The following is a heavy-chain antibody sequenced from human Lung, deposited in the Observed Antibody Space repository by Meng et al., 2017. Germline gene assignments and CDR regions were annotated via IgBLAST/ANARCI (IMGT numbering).Heavy chain of an antibody. CDR3: SGHIDY. CDR2: IKSKPDCETI. J-gene: IGHJ4*02. D-gene: IGHD2-15*01. Sequence: VAGVVCGGRVVESGVSLSLSCEGSVFTFSNSHLTWVRRVPEEGLEWVGRIKSKPDCETIDYAAPVKGRFTISRDDSRITVYLQMNSLKTEDTAVYYCSGHIDYWGQGTLVTVSS. CDR1: VFTFSNSH. V-gene: IGHV3-15*01.